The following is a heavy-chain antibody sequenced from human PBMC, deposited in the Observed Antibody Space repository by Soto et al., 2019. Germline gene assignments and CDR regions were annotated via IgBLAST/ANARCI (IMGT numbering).Heavy chain of an antibody. CDR2: IYYSGST. J-gene: IGHJ4*02. V-gene: IGHV4-39*01. D-gene: IGHD3-22*01. Sequence: SETLSLTCTVSGGSISSSSYYWGWIRQPPGKGLEWIGSIYYSGSTYYNPSLKSRVTISVDTSKNQFSLKLSSVTAADTAVYYCARHVHPDSSGYGIWGQGTLVTVSS. CDR1: GGSISSSSYY. CDR3: ARHVHPDSSGYGI.